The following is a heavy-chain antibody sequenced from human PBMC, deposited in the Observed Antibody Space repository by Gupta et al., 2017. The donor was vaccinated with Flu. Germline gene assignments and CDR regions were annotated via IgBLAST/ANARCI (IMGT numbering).Heavy chain of an antibody. J-gene: IGHJ3*02. Sequence: EVQLVESGGGLVQPGRSLRLSCTASGFTFGDYAMSWFRQAPGKGLEWVGFIRSKAYGGTTEYAASVKGRFTISRDDSKSIAYLQMNSLKTEDTAVYYCTRHKLRFLEWFPGGDAFDIWGQGTMVTVSS. CDR2: IRSKAYGGTT. V-gene: IGHV3-49*03. CDR1: GFTFGDYA. D-gene: IGHD3-3*01. CDR3: TRHKLRFLEWFPGGDAFDI.